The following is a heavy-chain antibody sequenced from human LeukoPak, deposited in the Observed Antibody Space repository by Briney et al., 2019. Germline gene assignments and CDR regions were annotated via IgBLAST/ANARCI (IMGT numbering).Heavy chain of an antibody. J-gene: IGHJ4*02. CDR3: TTAVGMWDDYGDPIDY. Sequence: SGGSLRLSCAASGFTFSNAWMSWVRQAPGKGLEWVGRIKSKTDGGTTDYAAPVKGRFTISRDDSKNTLYLQMNSLKTEDTAVYYCTTAVGMWDDYGDPIDYWGQGTLVTVSS. V-gene: IGHV3-15*01. CDR1: GFTFSNAW. D-gene: IGHD4-17*01. CDR2: IKSKTDGGTT.